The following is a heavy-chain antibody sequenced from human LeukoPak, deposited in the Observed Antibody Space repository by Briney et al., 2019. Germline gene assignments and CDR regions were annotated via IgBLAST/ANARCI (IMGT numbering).Heavy chain of an antibody. CDR2: ISYDGSNK. Sequence: PGGSLRLSCAASGFTFSSYGMHWVRQAPGKGLEWVAVISYDGSNKYYADSVKGRFTISRDNSKNTLYLQMNSLRAEDTAVYYCARDLLIAAAGSAVIGSNFDYWGQGTLVTVSS. D-gene: IGHD6-13*01. CDR1: GFTFSSYG. V-gene: IGHV3-30*03. CDR3: ARDLLIAAAGSAVIGSNFDY. J-gene: IGHJ4*02.